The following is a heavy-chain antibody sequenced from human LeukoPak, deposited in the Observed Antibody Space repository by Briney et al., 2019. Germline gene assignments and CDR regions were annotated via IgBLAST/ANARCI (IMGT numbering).Heavy chain of an antibody. CDR1: GFTFNNYA. CDR3: AKRVSYSNSAAYFDY. D-gene: IGHD6-6*01. Sequence: GGSLRLSCAASGFTFNNYAMTCVRQAPGKGLEWVSSISDGGSDTYYAGSVKGRFTVSRDNSKNTLYMQMNSLRAEDTAVYYCAKRVSYSNSAAYFDYWGQGTLVTVSS. CDR2: ISDGGSDT. J-gene: IGHJ4*02. V-gene: IGHV3-23*01.